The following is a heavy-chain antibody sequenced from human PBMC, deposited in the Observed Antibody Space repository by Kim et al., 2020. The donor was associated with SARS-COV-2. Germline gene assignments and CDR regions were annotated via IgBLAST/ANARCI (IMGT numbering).Heavy chain of an antibody. V-gene: IGHV4-39*01. D-gene: IGHD6-13*01. CDR3: ARHERTAAADPNLDV. Sequence: PSLEMRVTISVDTSKNQFSLNLYSVTAADTAVYYCARHERTAAADPNLDVWGQGTLVTVSS. J-gene: IGHJ4*02.